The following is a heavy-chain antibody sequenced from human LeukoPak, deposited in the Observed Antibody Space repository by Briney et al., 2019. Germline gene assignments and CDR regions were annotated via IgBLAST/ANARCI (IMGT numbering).Heavy chain of an antibody. Sequence: GGSLRLSCAASGFTFSSYSMNWVRQAPGKGLEWVSSISSSSSYIYYADSVKGRFTISRDNAKNSLYLQMNSLRAEDTAVYYCAREAAYNWNDLDAFDIWGQGTMVTVSS. J-gene: IGHJ3*02. CDR3: AREAAYNWNDLDAFDI. CDR2: ISSSSSYI. CDR1: GFTFSSYS. D-gene: IGHD1-1*01. V-gene: IGHV3-21*01.